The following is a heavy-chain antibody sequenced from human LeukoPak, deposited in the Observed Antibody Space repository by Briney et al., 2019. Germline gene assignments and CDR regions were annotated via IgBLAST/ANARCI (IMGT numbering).Heavy chain of an antibody. CDR1: GYTFTGYY. CDR3: ARNLAVAGTIWFDP. Sequence: ASVKVSCKAYGYTFTGYYMHWVRQAPGQALEWMGRINPNSGGKNYAQKLQGRVTKTRDTAISTAYMQLSRLRSDDTAVYYCARNLAVAGTIWFDPWGQGTLVTVPS. J-gene: IGHJ5*02. D-gene: IGHD6-19*01. CDR2: INPNSGGK. V-gene: IGHV1-2*06.